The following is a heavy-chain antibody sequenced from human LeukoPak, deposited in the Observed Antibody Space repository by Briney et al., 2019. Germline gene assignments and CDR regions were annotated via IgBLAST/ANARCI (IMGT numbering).Heavy chain of an antibody. V-gene: IGHV3-21*01. CDR2: ISSSSSYI. J-gene: IGHJ4*02. CDR1: GFTFSSYS. Sequence: PGGSLRLSCAASGFTFSSYSMNWVRQAPGKGLEWVSSISSSSSYIYYADSVKGRFTISRDNAKNSLYLQMNSLRAEDTAVYYCASKSDYYGSGSYYWGQGTLVTVSS. D-gene: IGHD3-10*01. CDR3: ASKSDYYGSGSYY.